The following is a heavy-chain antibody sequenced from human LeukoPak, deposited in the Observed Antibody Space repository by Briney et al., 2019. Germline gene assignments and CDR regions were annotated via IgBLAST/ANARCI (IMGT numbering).Heavy chain of an antibody. D-gene: IGHD6-13*01. CDR1: GFTFISYG. CDR3: ARDPGSFPGYYFDY. Sequence: GSLRLSCAASGFTFISYGMHWVRQAPGKGLEYVSGISTKGGSTYYANSVKGRFTISRDNSKNTLYLQMGSLRAEDMAVYYCARDPGSFPGYYFDYWGQGTLVTVSS. V-gene: IGHV3-64*01. CDR2: ISTKGGST. J-gene: IGHJ4*02.